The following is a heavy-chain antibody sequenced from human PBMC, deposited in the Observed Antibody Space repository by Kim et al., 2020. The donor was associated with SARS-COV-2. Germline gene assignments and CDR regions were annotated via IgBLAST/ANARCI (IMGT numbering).Heavy chain of an antibody. Sequence: GKGRFTISRDKSRNTLYLQMNRLRAEDTAVYYCGKDYAYGVTTFSAGVDYWGQGTLVTVSS. D-gene: IGHD4-17*01. CDR3: GKDYAYGVTTFSAGVDY. V-gene: IGHV3-23*01. J-gene: IGHJ4*02.